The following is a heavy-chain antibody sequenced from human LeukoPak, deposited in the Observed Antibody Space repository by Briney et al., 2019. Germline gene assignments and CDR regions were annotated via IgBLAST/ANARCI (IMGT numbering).Heavy chain of an antibody. CDR2: ISYDGSNK. J-gene: IGHJ4*02. D-gene: IGHD3-22*01. Sequence: GGSLRLSCAASVFTFSSYAMHWVRQAPGKGLEWVAVISYDGSNKYYADSVKGRFTISRDNSKNTLYLQMNSLRAEDTAVYYCARDWANYYDSSGYYPTSHFDYWGQGTLVTVSS. CDR1: VFTFSSYA. V-gene: IGHV3-30*04. CDR3: ARDWANYYDSSGYYPTSHFDY.